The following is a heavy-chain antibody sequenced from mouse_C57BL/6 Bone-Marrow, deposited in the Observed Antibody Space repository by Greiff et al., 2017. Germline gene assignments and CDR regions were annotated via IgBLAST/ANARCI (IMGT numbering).Heavy chain of an antibody. CDR1: GYTFTSYW. Sequence: QVQLQQPGAELVKPGASVKLSCKASGYTFTSYWMQWVKQRPGQGLEWIGEIDPSDRYTNYNQKFKGKATLTVDTSSSTAYMQLSSLTSEDSAVYYCASNWDWFAYWGQGTLVTVSA. CDR2: IDPSDRYT. CDR3: ASNWDWFAY. J-gene: IGHJ3*01. V-gene: IGHV1-50*01. D-gene: IGHD4-1*02.